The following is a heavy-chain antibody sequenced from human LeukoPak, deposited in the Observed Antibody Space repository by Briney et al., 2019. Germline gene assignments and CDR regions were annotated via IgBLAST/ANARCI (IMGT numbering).Heavy chain of an antibody. J-gene: IGHJ6*02. CDR3: ARLPYYYDSSGYYYYYMDV. D-gene: IGHD3-22*01. Sequence: SETLSLTCAVYGGSFSGYYWSWIRQPPGKGLEWIGEINHSGSTNYNPSLRSRVTISVDTSKNQFSLRLSSVTAADTAVYYCARLPYYYDSSGYYYYYMDVWGQGTTVTVSS. CDR1: GGSFSGYY. CDR2: INHSGST. V-gene: IGHV4-34*01.